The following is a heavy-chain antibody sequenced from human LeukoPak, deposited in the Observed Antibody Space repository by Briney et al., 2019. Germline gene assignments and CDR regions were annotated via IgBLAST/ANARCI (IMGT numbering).Heavy chain of an antibody. J-gene: IGHJ4*02. CDR3: ARDVGSYCSSTSCLRRGMDYFDY. Sequence: PSETLSLTCTVSGGSISSYYWSWIRQPAGKGLEWIGRIYTSGSTNYNPSLKSRVTMSVDTSKNQFSLKLSSVTAADTAVYYCARDVGSYCSSTSCLRRGMDYFDYWGQGTLVTVSS. V-gene: IGHV4-4*07. D-gene: IGHD2-2*01. CDR2: IYTSGST. CDR1: GGSISSYY.